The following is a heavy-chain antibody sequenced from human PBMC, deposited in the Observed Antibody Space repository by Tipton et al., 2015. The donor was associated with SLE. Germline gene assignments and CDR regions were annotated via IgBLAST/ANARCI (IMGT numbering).Heavy chain of an antibody. V-gene: IGHV4-61*02. CDR3: ARLIHDYGFWSGSQYWFDP. Sequence: LRLSCAVSGDSVSNEFYSWGWVRQPAGKGLEWIGRIHVTGTSTYNPSLKSRVTLSLDTSKNQFSLNLNSVTAADTAVYYCARLIHDYGFWSGSQYWFDPWGPGTLVNVSS. CDR1: GDSVSNEFYS. D-gene: IGHD3-3*01. CDR2: IHVTGTS. J-gene: IGHJ5*02.